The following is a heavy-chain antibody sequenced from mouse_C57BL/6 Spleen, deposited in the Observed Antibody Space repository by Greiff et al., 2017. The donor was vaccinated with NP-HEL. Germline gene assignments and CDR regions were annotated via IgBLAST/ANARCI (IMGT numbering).Heavy chain of an antibody. CDR1: GYAFSSSW. D-gene: IGHD3-2*02. J-gene: IGHJ3*01. V-gene: IGHV1-82*01. CDR2: IYPGDGDT. Sequence: QVQLQQSGPELVKPGASVKISCKASGYAFSSSWMNWVKQRPGKGLEWIGRIYPGDGDTNYNGKFKGKATLTADKSSSTAYMQLSSLTSEDSAVYFCGEGDSSGDGSCAYWGQGTLVTVSA. CDR3: GEGDSSGDGSCAY.